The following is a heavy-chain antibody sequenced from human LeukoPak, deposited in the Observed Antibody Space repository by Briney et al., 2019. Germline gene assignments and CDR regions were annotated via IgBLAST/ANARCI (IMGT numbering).Heavy chain of an antibody. J-gene: IGHJ4*02. D-gene: IGHD6-25*01. Sequence: GGTLRLSCAASGVTFSTHGMAWVRQAPGKGLEWVSSITSYGGPTSHAASVRGRFTITRDNSRNTLYLQMHSLRGEDTAVYYCARDGLSGYNLDYWGQGTLVSASS. CDR1: GVTFSTHG. V-gene: IGHV3-23*01. CDR3: ARDGLSGYNLDY. CDR2: ITSYGGPT.